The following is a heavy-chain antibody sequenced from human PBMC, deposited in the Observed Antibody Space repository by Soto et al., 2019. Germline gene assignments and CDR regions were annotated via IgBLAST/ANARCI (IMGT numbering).Heavy chain of an antibody. Sequence: GGSLRLSCAASRFTFSSYAMSWVRQAPGKGLEWVSAISGSGGSTYYADSVKGRFTISRDNSKNTLYLQTNSLRAEDTAVYYCAKAVSKTYYFDYWGQGTLVTVSS. CDR1: RFTFSSYA. J-gene: IGHJ4*02. D-gene: IGHD4-4*01. CDR2: ISGSGGST. CDR3: AKAVSKTYYFDY. V-gene: IGHV3-23*01.